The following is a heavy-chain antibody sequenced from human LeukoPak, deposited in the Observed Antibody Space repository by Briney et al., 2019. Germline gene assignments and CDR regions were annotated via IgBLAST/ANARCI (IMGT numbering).Heavy chain of an antibody. CDR2: IYTSGST. CDR3: ARLPYCTNGVCYAFDI. J-gene: IGHJ3*02. CDR1: GGSISSYY. D-gene: IGHD2-8*01. V-gene: IGHV4-4*07. Sequence: PSETLSLTXTVSGGSISSYYWSWIRQPAGKGLEWLGRIYTSGSTNYNPSLKSRVTMSVYTSKNQFSLKLSSVTAADTAVYYCARLPYCTNGVCYAFDIWGQGTMVTVSS.